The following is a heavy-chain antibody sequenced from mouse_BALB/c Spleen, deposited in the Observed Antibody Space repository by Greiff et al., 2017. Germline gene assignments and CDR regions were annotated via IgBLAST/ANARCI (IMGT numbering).Heavy chain of an antibody. CDR1: GYAFTSYY. CDR2: IDPYNGGT. CDR3: ARDDGNFFDY. D-gene: IGHD2-1*01. V-gene: IGHV1S135*01. Sequence: VQLQQSGPELVKPGASVKVSCKASGYAFTSYYMNWVKQRHGQGLEWIGYIDPYNGGTSYNQKFKGKATLTADKSSSTAYMHLTSLTSEDSAVYYCARDDGNFFDYWGQGTTLTVSS. J-gene: IGHJ2*01.